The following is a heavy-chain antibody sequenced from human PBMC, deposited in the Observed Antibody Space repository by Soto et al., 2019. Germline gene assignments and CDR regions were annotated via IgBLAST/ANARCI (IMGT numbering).Heavy chain of an antibody. D-gene: IGHD3-16*01. V-gene: IGHV1-2*02. CDR1: GYTFTGYY. CDR2: INPSSGDT. J-gene: IGHJ4*02. CDR3: TRILAPSFAYCPGFDY. Sequence: ASVKVSCKASGYTFTGYYLHWVRRAPGQGLQWVGWINPSSGDTNYTQKFHGRVTMTRDTAISTFYMELSSLRSDDTAVYYDTRILAPSFAYCPGFDYWGQRSLGTV.